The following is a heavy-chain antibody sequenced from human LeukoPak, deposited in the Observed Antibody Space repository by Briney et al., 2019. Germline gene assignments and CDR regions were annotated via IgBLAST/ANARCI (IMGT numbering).Heavy chain of an antibody. CDR2: ISSSGSTV. J-gene: IGHJ4*02. Sequence: LTGGSLRLSCAASGFTFSTYEMHWVRQAPGKGLEWVSDISSSGSTVYYADSVKGRFTTSRDNAKNFLYLQMHSLRAEDTAVYYCSLLAVASPQDYWGQGTLVTVSS. CDR3: SLLAVASPQDY. CDR1: GFTFSTYE. D-gene: IGHD6-19*01. V-gene: IGHV3-48*03.